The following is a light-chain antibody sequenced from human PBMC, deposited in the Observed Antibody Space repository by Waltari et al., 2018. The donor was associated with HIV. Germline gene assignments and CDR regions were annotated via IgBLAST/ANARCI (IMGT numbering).Light chain of an antibody. CDR1: ASNIGTNF. CDR3: ASWDDNLSHWV. V-gene: IGLV1-47*01. Sequence: QSVLTQAPSVSRPPGQRVIMSCSGSASNIGTNFVSWFQQVSGRAPRLVIYRSDQRPSGVPDRISAAKAGSSATLAITGLQSGDEAVYFCASWDDNLSHWVFGGGTKVTV. J-gene: IGLJ3*02. CDR2: RSD.